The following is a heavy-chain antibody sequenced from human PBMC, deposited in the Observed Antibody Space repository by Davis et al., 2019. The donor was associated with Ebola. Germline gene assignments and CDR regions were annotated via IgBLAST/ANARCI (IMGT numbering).Heavy chain of an antibody. Sequence: PGGSLRLSCAASGFTFNSYGMHWVRQAPGKGLEWLAVISDEGSNKYYADSVEGRFTISRDNSKETLYLQVNSLRAEDTAVYYCAKDRCSSRRCQDFYYGMDVWGQGTTVTVSS. CDR3: AKDRCSSRRCQDFYYGMDV. J-gene: IGHJ6*02. CDR2: ISDEGSNK. V-gene: IGHV3-30*18. CDR1: GFTFNSYG. D-gene: IGHD2-2*01.